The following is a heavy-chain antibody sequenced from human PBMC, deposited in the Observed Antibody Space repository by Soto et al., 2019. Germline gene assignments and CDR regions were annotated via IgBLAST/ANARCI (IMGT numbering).Heavy chain of an antibody. CDR1: GFTFSSYA. CDR3: AKGGYYYYYGMDV. V-gene: IGHV3-23*01. CDR2: ISGSGGST. Sequence: EVQLLESGGGLVQPGGSLRLSCAASGFTFSSYAMSWVRQAPGKGLEWVSAISGSGGSTYYADSVKGRFTISRDNSKNTRYLQMNSLRAEDTAVYYCAKGGYYYYYGMDVWGQGTTVTVSS. J-gene: IGHJ6*02.